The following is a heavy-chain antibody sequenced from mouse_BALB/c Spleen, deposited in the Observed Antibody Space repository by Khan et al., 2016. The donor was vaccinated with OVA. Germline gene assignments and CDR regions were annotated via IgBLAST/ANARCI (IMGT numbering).Heavy chain of an antibody. D-gene: IGHD3-3*01. V-gene: IGHV1-7*01. J-gene: IGHJ2*01. CDR3: TRARIDY. CDR1: GYTFTTYW. Sequence: VKLQESGAERAKPGASVKMSCKASGYTFTTYWMHWVKQRPGQGLEWIGYINPTSGYTDYNENFKDRATLSADKSSSTAYMQLSSLTSEDSAVYYCTRARIDYWGQGTTLTLAS. CDR2: INPTSGYT.